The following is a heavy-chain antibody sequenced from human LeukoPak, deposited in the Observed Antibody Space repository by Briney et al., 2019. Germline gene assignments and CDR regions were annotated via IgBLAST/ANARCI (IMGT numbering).Heavy chain of an antibody. CDR3: ASLVIGS. D-gene: IGHD1-26*01. Sequence: PSETLSLTCAVYGGSFSGYYWSWIRQPPGKGLEWIGEINHSGSTNYNPSLKSRVTIPVDTSKNQFSLKLSSVTAADTAVYYCASLVIGSWGQGTLVTVSS. V-gene: IGHV4-34*01. CDR1: GGSFSGYY. J-gene: IGHJ5*01. CDR2: INHSGST.